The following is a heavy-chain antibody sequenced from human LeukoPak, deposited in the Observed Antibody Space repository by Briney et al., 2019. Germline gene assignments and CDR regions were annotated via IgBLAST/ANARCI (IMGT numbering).Heavy chain of an antibody. CDR2: IYHSGST. V-gene: IGHV4-39*01. CDR3: ARNPTVGANRWFDY. J-gene: IGHJ4*02. CDR1: GGSMRSSRNY. D-gene: IGHD1-26*01. Sequence: SETLSLTCSVSGGSMRSSRNYWGWIRQPPGKGLEWIASIYHSGSTYHNPSLKSRVTISVDMSEIQFSLRLTSVTAADTAVYYCARNPTVGANRWFDYWGQGTLVTVSS.